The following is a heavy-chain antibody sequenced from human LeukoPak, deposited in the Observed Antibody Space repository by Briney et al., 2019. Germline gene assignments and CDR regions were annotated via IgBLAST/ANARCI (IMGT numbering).Heavy chain of an antibody. CDR1: TSY. CDR3: ARDFWNFDDSRGYYRDFDS. Sequence: ASVKVSCKATSYISWVRQAPGQGLEWMGWIGSYTGDTYYAQKFQGRVTVTTDTSSSTAYMELRSLRSDDTAVYYCARDFWNFDDSRGYYRDFDSWGQGTLVTVSS. V-gene: IGHV1-18*01. CDR2: IGSYTGDT. J-gene: IGHJ5*01. D-gene: IGHD3-22*01.